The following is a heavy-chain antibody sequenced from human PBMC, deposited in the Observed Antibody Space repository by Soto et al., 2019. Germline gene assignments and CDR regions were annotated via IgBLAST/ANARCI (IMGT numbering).Heavy chain of an antibody. CDR2: INDRGSI. Sequence: QVQLQQWGAGPLRPLETLSLTCGVSGGSFSGYYWAWIRQSPGKGLEWIGEINDRGSINYNPSLKSRVSISVDMSKNRYSLNLRSVTAADTAVYYCARESHDILTGPPWVWYFDLWGRGTLVTVSS. V-gene: IGHV4-34*01. CDR1: GGSFSGYY. J-gene: IGHJ2*01. CDR3: ARESHDILTGPPWVWYFDL. D-gene: IGHD3-9*01.